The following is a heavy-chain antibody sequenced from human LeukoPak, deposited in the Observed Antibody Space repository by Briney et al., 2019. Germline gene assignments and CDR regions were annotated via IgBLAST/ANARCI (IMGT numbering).Heavy chain of an antibody. J-gene: IGHJ4*02. V-gene: IGHV3-23*01. Sequence: GGSLRLSCAASGFTVSTNYMSWARQAPGKGLEWVSAISGSGGSTYYADSVKGRFTISRDNSKNTLYLQMNSLRAEDTAVYYCAKDRDSTGDHFDYWGQGTLVTVSS. CDR1: GFTVSTNY. CDR2: ISGSGGST. D-gene: IGHD7-27*01. CDR3: AKDRDSTGDHFDY.